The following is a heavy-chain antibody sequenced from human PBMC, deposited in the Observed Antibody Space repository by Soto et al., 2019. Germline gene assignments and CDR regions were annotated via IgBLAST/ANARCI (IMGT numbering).Heavy chain of an antibody. D-gene: IGHD3-3*01. CDR3: AKDRTIFGVVNGWFAP. Sequence: GSLRLSCAASGFTFSSYGMHWVRQAPGKGLEWVAVISYDGSNKYYADSVKGRFTISRDNSKNTLYLQMNSLRAVDTAVYYCAKDRTIFGVVNGWFAPSGQGTLVTGSS. CDR2: ISYDGSNK. V-gene: IGHV3-30*18. J-gene: IGHJ5*02. CDR1: GFTFSSYG.